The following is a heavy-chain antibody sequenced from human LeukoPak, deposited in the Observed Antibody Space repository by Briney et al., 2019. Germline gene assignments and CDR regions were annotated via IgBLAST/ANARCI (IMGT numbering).Heavy chain of an antibody. CDR3: ARDPLYGDPSYYFDY. Sequence: KAGGSLRLSCAAFGFTFSSYSMNWVRQAPGKGLEWVSSISSSSSYIYYADSVKGRFTISRDNAKNSLYLQMNSLRAEDTAVYYCARDPLYGDPSYYFDYWGQGTLVTVSS. CDR1: GFTFSSYS. V-gene: IGHV3-21*01. J-gene: IGHJ4*02. CDR2: ISSSSSYI. D-gene: IGHD4-17*01.